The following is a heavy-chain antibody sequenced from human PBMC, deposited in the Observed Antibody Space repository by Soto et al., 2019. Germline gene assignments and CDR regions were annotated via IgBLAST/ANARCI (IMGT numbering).Heavy chain of an antibody. Sequence: GGSLRLSCAASGFTFSGSAMHWVRQASGKGLEWVGRIRSKANSYATAYAASVKGRFTISRDDSKNTAYLQMNSLKTEDTAVYYCTRGYYDSSGYYYFDYWGQGTLVTVSS. CDR2: IRSKANSYAT. D-gene: IGHD3-22*01. CDR1: GFTFSGSA. CDR3: TRGYYDSSGYYYFDY. V-gene: IGHV3-73*01. J-gene: IGHJ4*02.